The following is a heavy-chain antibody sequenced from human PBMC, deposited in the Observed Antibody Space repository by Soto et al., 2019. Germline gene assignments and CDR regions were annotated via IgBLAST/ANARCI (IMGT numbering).Heavy chain of an antibody. J-gene: IGHJ4*02. CDR2: IDSSGNT. D-gene: IGHD3-3*01. V-gene: IGHV4-4*07. CDR3: ARGGHDFRSGPFDY. Sequence: SETLSLTCSVSGGSISTYYCNWIRQPAGKGLEWIGRIDSSGNTNYSPSLKSRATLSVETSKNQFSLKLSSVTAADTAVYYCARGGHDFRSGPFDYWGQGTPVTVSS. CDR1: GGSISTYY.